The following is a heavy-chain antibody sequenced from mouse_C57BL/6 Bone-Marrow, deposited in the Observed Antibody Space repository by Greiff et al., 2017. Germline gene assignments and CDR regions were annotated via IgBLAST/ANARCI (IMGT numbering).Heavy chain of an antibody. CDR1: GFTFSSYA. CDR2: ISDGGSYT. Sequence: EVKLMESGGGLVKPGGSLKLSCAASGFTFSSYAMSWVRQTPEKRLEWVATISDGGSYTYYPDNVKGRFTISRDNAKNNLYLQMSHLKSEDTARYYCARGRRGANWDPAWFAYWGQGTLVTVSA. D-gene: IGHD4-1*01. V-gene: IGHV5-4*03. CDR3: ARGRRGANWDPAWFAY. J-gene: IGHJ3*01.